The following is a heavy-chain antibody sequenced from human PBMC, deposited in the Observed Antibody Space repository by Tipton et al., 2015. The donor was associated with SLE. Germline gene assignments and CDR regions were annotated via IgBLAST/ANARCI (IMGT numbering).Heavy chain of an antibody. CDR3: ARGDPITIFGY. CDR1: GGSFSGYY. V-gene: IGHV4-34*01. Sequence: LRLSCAVYGGSFSGYYWSWICQPPGKGLEWIGEINHSGSTNYNPSLKSRVTISVDTSKNQFSLKLSSVTAADTAVYYCARGDPITIFGYWGQGTLVTVSS. CDR2: INHSGST. J-gene: IGHJ4*02. D-gene: IGHD3-3*01.